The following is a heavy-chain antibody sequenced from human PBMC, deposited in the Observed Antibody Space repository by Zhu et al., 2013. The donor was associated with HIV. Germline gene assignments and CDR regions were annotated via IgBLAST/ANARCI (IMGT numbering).Heavy chain of an antibody. CDR2: INPSGGST. J-gene: IGHJ6*02. D-gene: IGHD3-9*01. Sequence: QVQLVQSGAEVKKPGASVKVSCKASGYTFTSYYIHWVRQAPGQGLEWMGIINPSGGSTSYAQNLQGRVNMTTDTSTSTAYMELRSLISDDTAVYYCARGGDTILSVWGQGTTVTVSS. CDR1: GYTFTSYY. V-gene: IGHV1-46*01. CDR3: ARGGDTILSV.